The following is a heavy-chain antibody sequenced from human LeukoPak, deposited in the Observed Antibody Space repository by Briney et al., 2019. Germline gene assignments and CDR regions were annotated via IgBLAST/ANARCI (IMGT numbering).Heavy chain of an antibody. Sequence: GGSLRLSCAASGFTVSSNYMSWVRQAPGKGLEWVSVIYSGGSTYYADSVKGRFTISRHNSKNTLYLQMNSLRAEDTAVYYCAREMDIVVVPAASHYYGMDVWGQGTTVTVSS. CDR1: GFTVSSNY. CDR3: AREMDIVVVPAASHYYGMDV. D-gene: IGHD2-2*03. J-gene: IGHJ6*02. V-gene: IGHV3-53*04. CDR2: IYSGGST.